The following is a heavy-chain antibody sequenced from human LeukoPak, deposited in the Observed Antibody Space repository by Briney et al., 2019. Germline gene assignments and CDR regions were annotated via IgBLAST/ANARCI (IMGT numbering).Heavy chain of an antibody. D-gene: IGHD3-22*01. CDR3: ARGSYYYDSSSYSLFDY. V-gene: IGHV1-8*01. CDR1: GYTFTSYD. Sequence: ASVKVSCKASGYTFTSYDINWVRQATGQGLEWMGWMNPNSGNTGYAQKFQGRVTMTRNTSISTAYMELSSLRSEDTAVYYCARGSYYYDSSSYSLFDYWGQGTLVTVSS. J-gene: IGHJ4*02. CDR2: MNPNSGNT.